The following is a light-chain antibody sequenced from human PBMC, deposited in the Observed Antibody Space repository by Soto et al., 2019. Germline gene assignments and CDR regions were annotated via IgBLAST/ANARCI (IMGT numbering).Light chain of an antibody. Sequence: DIQMTQSPSTLSASVGGRVTITCRASQSIDYWLAWYQQKPGKAPNLLIYDASDLESGVPSRFSGSGSGTGVTLTISSLQPDDFATYYCQQYNTYPWTFGQGTKVEI. CDR1: QSIDYW. CDR2: DAS. V-gene: IGKV1-5*01. CDR3: QQYNTYPWT. J-gene: IGKJ1*01.